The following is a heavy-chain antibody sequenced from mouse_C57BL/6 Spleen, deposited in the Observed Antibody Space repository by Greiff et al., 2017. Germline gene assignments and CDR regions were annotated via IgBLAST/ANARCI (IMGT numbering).Heavy chain of an antibody. CDR3: ALGPSAWFAY. Sequence: QVQLQQPGAELVKPGASVKLSCKASGYTFTSYWMQWVKQRPGQGLEWIGALDPSDSYTNYNQKFKGKATLTVDTSSSTAYMQLSSLTSEDSAVYYCALGPSAWFAYWGQGTLVTVSA. J-gene: IGHJ3*01. CDR2: LDPSDSYT. CDR1: GYTFTSYW. V-gene: IGHV1-50*01.